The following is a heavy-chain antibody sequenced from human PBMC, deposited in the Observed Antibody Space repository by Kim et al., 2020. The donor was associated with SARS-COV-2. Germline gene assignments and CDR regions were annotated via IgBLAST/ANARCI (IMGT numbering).Heavy chain of an antibody. Sequence: GGSLRLSCAASGFTVSSNYMSWVRQAPGKWLEWVSVIYSGGSTYYADSVKGRFTISRDNSKNTLYLQMNSLRAEDTAVYYCARDATDYGDYWSGYYYGMDVWGQGTTVTVSS. CDR1: GFTVSSNY. D-gene: IGHD4-17*01. J-gene: IGHJ6*02. CDR2: IYSGGST. V-gene: IGHV3-66*01. CDR3: ARDATDYGDYWSGYYYGMDV.